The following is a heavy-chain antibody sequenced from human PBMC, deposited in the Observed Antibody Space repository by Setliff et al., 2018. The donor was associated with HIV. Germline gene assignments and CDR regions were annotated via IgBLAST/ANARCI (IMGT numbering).Heavy chain of an antibody. V-gene: IGHV1-69*05. J-gene: IGHJ5*02. Sequence: SVKVSCKASGYTFTSYAISWVRQAPGQGLEWMGGIIPMFGTVNYAQNFQGRVTITTDGSTTTVYMELSSLRSEDTAVYYCARGRYYYDSSGYYSNWFDAWGRGTLVTVSS. CDR2: IIPMFGTV. CDR1: GYTFTSYA. CDR3: ARGRYYYDSSGYYSNWFDA. D-gene: IGHD3-22*01.